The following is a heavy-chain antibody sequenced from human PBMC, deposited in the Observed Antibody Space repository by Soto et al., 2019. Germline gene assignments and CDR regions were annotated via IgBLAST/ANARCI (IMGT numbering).Heavy chain of an antibody. V-gene: IGHV4-59*08. J-gene: IGHJ4*02. D-gene: IGHD4-17*01. Sequence: QVQLQESGPGLVKPSETLSLTCTVSGGSISSYYWSWIRQPPGKGLEWIGYIYYSGSTNYNPSLKSRVTISVDTSKNQFSLKLSSVTAADTAVYCCARRYGRYFDYWGQGTLVTVSS. CDR2: IYYSGST. CDR1: GGSISSYY. CDR3: ARRYGRYFDY.